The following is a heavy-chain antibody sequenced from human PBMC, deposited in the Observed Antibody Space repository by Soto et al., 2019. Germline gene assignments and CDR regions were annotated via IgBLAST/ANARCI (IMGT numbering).Heavy chain of an antibody. CDR1: GGTFSSYA. D-gene: IGHD5-18*01. CDR3: ARGIGESGYSYGESDY. CDR2: IIPIFGTA. J-gene: IGHJ4*02. V-gene: IGHV1-69*13. Sequence: SVKVSCKASGGTFSSYAISWVRQAPGQGLEWMGGIIPIFGTANYAQKFQGRVTITADESTSTAYMELSSLRSEDTAVYYCARGIGESGYSYGESDYWGQGTLVTVSS.